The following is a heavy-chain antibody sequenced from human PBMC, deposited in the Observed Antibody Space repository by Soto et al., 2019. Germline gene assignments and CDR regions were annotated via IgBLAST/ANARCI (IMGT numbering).Heavy chain of an antibody. Sequence: PGGSLRLSCTASGFTFGDYATSWFRQAPGKGLEWVGFIRSKAYGGTTEYAASVKGRFTISRDDSKSIAYLQMNSLKTEDTAVYYCTRDRVATIKTAFDYWGQGTLVTVSS. CDR2: IRSKAYGGTT. CDR1: GFTFGDYA. V-gene: IGHV3-49*03. CDR3: TRDRVATIKTAFDY. J-gene: IGHJ4*02. D-gene: IGHD5-12*01.